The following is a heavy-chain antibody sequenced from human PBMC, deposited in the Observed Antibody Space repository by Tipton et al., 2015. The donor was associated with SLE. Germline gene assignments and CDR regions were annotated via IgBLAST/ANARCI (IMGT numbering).Heavy chain of an antibody. CDR3: AKGVYEFWSGDFDY. CDR2: ISGRGGST. CDR1: GFTFSSYA. J-gene: IGHJ4*02. Sequence: SLRLSCAASGFTFSSYAMSWVRQAPGKGLEWVSAISGRGGSTYYADSVKGRFTISRDNSKNTLYLQMNSLRAEDTAVYYCAKGVYEFWSGDFDYWGQGTLVTVSS. D-gene: IGHD3-3*01. V-gene: IGHV3-23*01.